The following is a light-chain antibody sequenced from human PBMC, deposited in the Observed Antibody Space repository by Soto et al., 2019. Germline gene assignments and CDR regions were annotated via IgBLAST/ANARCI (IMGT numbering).Light chain of an antibody. J-gene: IGLJ2*01. Sequence: QPASVSGSPGQSITISCTGTSSDVGNYNLVSWYQQHPGKAPKLMIYEGSKRPSGVSNRFSGSKSGNTASLTISGLQAEDEADYYCSSYVGSSTLLFGGGTKLTVL. V-gene: IGLV2-23*01. CDR1: SSDVGNYNL. CDR3: SSYVGSSTLL. CDR2: EGS.